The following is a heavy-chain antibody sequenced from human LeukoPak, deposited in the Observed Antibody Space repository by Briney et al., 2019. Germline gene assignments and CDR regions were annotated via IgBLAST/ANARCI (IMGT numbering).Heavy chain of an antibody. D-gene: IGHD1-1*01. J-gene: IGHJ4*02. Sequence: GGSLRLSCAISGFIFNTNGMNWVRQSPGKGLEWIATIAGGDGSTYYADSVKGRFAISRDNSKNTVSLQMSSLRVEDTAVYYCARGVYWSLDYWGQGTPVTVS. V-gene: IGHV3-23*01. CDR2: IAGGDGST. CDR3: ARGVYWSLDY. CDR1: GFIFNTNG.